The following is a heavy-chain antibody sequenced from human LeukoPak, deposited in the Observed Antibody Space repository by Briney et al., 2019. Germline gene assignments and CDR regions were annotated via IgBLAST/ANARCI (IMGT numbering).Heavy chain of an antibody. V-gene: IGHV4-31*03. CDR3: ARLNSSPAFYFDY. J-gene: IGHJ4*02. D-gene: IGHD6-13*01. Sequence: SATLSLTCTFSVGSISSGGYYWSWIRQHPGKGLEWIGYIYYSVSTYYNPSLKSRVTISVATSKNQFSLKLSSVTAADTAVYYSARLNSSPAFYFDYWGQGTLVTVSS. CDR1: VGSISSGGYY. CDR2: IYYSVST.